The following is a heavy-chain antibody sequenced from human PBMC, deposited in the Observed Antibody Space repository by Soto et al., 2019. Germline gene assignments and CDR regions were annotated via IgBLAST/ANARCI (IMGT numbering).Heavy chain of an antibody. Sequence: ASVKVSCKASGYTFTSYYMHWVRQAPGQGLEWMGIINPSGGSTSYAQKFQGRVTMTRDTSTSTVYMELSSLRSEDTAVYYCARISHATPYYYDSSGYYYGHPFDIWGQGTMVTVSS. V-gene: IGHV1-46*01. CDR2: INPSGGST. J-gene: IGHJ3*02. CDR3: ARISHATPYYYDSSGYYYGHPFDI. CDR1: GYTFTSYY. D-gene: IGHD3-22*01.